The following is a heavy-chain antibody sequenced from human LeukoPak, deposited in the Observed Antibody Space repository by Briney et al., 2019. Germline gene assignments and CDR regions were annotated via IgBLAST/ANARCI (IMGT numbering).Heavy chain of an antibody. CDR1: GGSISSSSYY. D-gene: IGHD5-24*01. V-gene: IGHV4-39*07. CDR3: ARGHRRGGWLQLAHRFDY. CDR2: INHSGST. Sequence: SETLSLTCTVSGGSISSSSYYWSWIRQPPGKGLEWIGEINHSGSTNYNPSLKSRVTISVDTSKNQFSLKLSSVTAADTAVYYCARGHRRGGWLQLAHRFDYWGQGTLVTVSS. J-gene: IGHJ4*02.